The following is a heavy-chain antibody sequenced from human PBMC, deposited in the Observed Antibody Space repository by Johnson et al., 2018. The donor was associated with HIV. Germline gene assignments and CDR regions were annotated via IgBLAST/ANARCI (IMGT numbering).Heavy chain of an antibody. D-gene: IGHD6-6*01. J-gene: IGHJ3*02. V-gene: IGHV3-53*01. Sequence: VQLVESGGGLIQPGGSLRLSCAASGFTVSSNYMSWVRQAPGNGLEWVSVIYSGGNTYYADSVRGRFTISRDNSKNTLYLQMNSLRAEDTAVYYCAREWGIAARRGGAFDIWGQGTMVTVSS. CDR1: GFTVSSNY. CDR3: AREWGIAARRGGAFDI. CDR2: IYSGGNT.